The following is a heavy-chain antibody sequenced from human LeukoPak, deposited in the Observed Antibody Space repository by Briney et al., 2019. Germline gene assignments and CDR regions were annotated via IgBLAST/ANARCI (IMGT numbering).Heavy chain of an antibody. V-gene: IGHV3-30*03. CDR3: ARESVNCSSTSCYFIYYYYGMDV. D-gene: IGHD2-2*01. Sequence: PGGSLRLSCAASGFTFSSYSMNWVRQAPGKGLEWVAVISYDGSNKYYADSVKGRFTISRDNSKNTLYLQMNSLRAEDTAVYYCARESVNCSSTSCYFIYYYYGMDVWGQGTTVTVSS. CDR1: GFTFSSYS. J-gene: IGHJ6*02. CDR2: ISYDGSNK.